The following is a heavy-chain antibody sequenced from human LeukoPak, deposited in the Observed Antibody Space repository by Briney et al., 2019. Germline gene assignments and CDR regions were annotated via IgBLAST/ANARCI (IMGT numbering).Heavy chain of an antibody. CDR3: AIGSPAMVQLDY. CDR1: GGSISSYY. J-gene: IGHJ4*02. CDR2: IYYSGST. D-gene: IGHD1-1*01. Sequence: SETLSLTCTVSGGSISSYYWSLIRQPPGKGVQWIGYIYYSGSTNYNPSLKSRVTISVDTSKNQFSLKLSSVTAADTAVYYCAIGSPAMVQLDYWGQGTLVTVSS. V-gene: IGHV4-59*01.